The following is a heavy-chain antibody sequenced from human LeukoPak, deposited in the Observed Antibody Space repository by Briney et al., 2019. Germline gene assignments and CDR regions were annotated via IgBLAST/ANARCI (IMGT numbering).Heavy chain of an antibody. CDR2: ISYDGTKM. Sequence: PGGSLRLSCAASGVTFRSYAIHWVRQAPGKGLEWVAVISYDGTKMYYADSVQGRFTISRDNSKNTLYLQMNSLRAKDRAVYYCAAGLRYFDWLYAYWGQGTLVTVSS. D-gene: IGHD3-9*01. CDR3: AAGLRYFDWLYAY. CDR1: GVTFRSYA. J-gene: IGHJ4*02. V-gene: IGHV3-30-3*01.